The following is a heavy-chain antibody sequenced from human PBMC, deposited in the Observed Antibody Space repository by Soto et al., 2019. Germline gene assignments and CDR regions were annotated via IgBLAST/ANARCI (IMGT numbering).Heavy chain of an antibody. CDR1: GYTFTSYG. Sequence: QVQLVQSGAELKKPGASVKVSCKASGYTFTSYGISLVRQAPGQGLEWMGWISAYNGNTNYAQKLQGRVTMTTDTSTSTAYLELRSLRSDDTAVYYCARDRSSNSWYDYYYYGMDVWGQGTTVTVSS. CDR2: ISAYNGNT. J-gene: IGHJ6*02. D-gene: IGHD6-13*01. CDR3: ARDRSSNSWYDYYYYGMDV. V-gene: IGHV1-18*01.